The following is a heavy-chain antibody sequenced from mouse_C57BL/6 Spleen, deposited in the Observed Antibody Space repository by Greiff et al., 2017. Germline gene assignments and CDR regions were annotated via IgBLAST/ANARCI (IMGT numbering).Heavy chain of an antibody. CDR3: ARSYSNYNAMDY. J-gene: IGHJ4*01. V-gene: IGHV2-9-1*01. D-gene: IGHD2-5*01. CDR1: GFSLTSYA. Sequence: QVQLKESGPGLVAPSQCLSISCTVSGFSLTSYAISWVRQPPGKGLEWLGVIWTGGGTNYNSAHKSRLSISKDNSKRQVFLKMNSLHTDDTARYYCARSYSNYNAMDYWGQGTSVTVSS. CDR2: IWTGGGT.